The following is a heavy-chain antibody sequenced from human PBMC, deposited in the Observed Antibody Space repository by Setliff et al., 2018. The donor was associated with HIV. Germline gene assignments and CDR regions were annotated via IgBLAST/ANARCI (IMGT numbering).Heavy chain of an antibody. CDR2: IYYSGST. J-gene: IGHJ4*02. V-gene: IGHV4-59*12. Sequence: SETLSLTCTVPGGSISSYYWSWIRQPPGKGLEWIGYIYYSGSTNYNPSLKSRVTISVDTSKNQFSLKLSSVTAADTAVYYCARDRMPMASWVPDKWGQGTLVTVSS. CDR3: ARDRMPMASWVPDK. CDR1: GGSISSYY. D-gene: IGHD2-2*01.